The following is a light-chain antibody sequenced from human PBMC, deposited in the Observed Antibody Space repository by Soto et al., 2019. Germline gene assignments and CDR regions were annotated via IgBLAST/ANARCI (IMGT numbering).Light chain of an antibody. V-gene: IGKV1-5*03. CDR2: KAS. CDR1: QSVSTL. CDR3: QQYNRYSPWA. Sequence: DVQMTQSPSTLAASVGERLTSACRSSQSVSTLLAWYQQKPGKAPKLLIYKASTLETGVPSRFSGSGSGTEFTLTISSLQPDDFATYYCQQYNRYSPWAFGQGTKVDIK. J-gene: IGKJ1*01.